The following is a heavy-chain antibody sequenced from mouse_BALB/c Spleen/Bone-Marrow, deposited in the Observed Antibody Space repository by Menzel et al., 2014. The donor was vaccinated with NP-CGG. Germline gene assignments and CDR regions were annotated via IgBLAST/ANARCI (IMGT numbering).Heavy chain of an antibody. D-gene: IGHD1-1*01. Sequence: VQLQQSGAELAKPGASVKMSCKASGYTFTSYWMHWVKQRPGQGLEWIGYINPSTGYTAYNQKFKDKATLTADKSSSTAYMQLSSLTSEDSAVYYCARGYYGSSLVYWGQGTLVTVSA. V-gene: IGHV1-7*01. CDR1: GYTFTSYW. CDR2: INPSTGYT. CDR3: ARGYYGSSLVY. J-gene: IGHJ3*01.